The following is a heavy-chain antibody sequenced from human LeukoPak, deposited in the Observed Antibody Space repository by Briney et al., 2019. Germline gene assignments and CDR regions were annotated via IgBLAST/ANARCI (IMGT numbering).Heavy chain of an antibody. V-gene: IGHV3-53*01. CDR3: ARDPDYGGNHFDY. CDR2: IYSGGIT. CDR1: GFAVSNNY. D-gene: IGHD4-23*01. J-gene: IGHJ4*02. Sequence: PGGSLRLSCAGSGFAVSNNYMSWVRQAPGKGLEWVSMIYSGGITNYVDSVKGRFTISRDNSKNTLYLQMNSLRAEDTVVYYCARDPDYGGNHFDYWGQGTLVTVSS.